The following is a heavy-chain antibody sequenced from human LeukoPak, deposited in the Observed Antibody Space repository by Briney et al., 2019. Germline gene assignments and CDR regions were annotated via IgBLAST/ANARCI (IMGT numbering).Heavy chain of an antibody. D-gene: IGHD4-17*01. V-gene: IGHV1-2*02. CDR2: VNPNSGGT. J-gene: IGHJ6*03. CDR3: ARDLDEYGDYVSPYYYYYYMDV. CDR1: GYTFTGYY. Sequence: ASVKVSCKASGYTFTGYYMHWVRQAPGQGLEWMGWVNPNSGGTNYAQKFQGRVTMTRDTSISTAYMELSRLRSDDTAVYYCARDLDEYGDYVSPYYYYYYMDVWGKGTTVTVSS.